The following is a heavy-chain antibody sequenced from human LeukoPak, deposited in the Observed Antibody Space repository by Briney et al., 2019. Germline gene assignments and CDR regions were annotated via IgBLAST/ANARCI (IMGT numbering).Heavy chain of an antibody. CDR1: GFTFSSYG. CDR3: AKDRVVVVKPDAFDI. J-gene: IGHJ3*02. CDR2: IRYDGSNK. Sequence: GGSLRLSCAASGFTFSSYGMHWVRQAPGKGLEWVAFIRYDGSNKYYADSVKGRFTISRDNSKNTLYLQMNSLRAEDTAVYYCAKDRVVVVKPDAFDIWGQGTMVTVSS. D-gene: IGHD3-22*01. V-gene: IGHV3-30*02.